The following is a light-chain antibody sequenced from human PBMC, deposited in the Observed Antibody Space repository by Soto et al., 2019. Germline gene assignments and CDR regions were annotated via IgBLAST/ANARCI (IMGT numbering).Light chain of an antibody. J-gene: IGKJ5*01. Sequence: EVVLTQSPATLSVSPGERATLSCRASQSVGSLLAWYQQKPGQAPMLLIYGASTRATNIAGRFSGSGSGTEFTLTISSLQSEDFGVYYCQQYNNWPITFGQGTRLE. CDR2: GAS. V-gene: IGKV3-15*01. CDR1: QSVGSL. CDR3: QQYNNWPIT.